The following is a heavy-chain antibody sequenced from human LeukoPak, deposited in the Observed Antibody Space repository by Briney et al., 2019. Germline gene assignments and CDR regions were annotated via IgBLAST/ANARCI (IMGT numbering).Heavy chain of an antibody. CDR2: ISPSGSYT. J-gene: IGHJ4*02. Sequence: PGESLRLSCAGSGFIFSDFYMNWIRQAPGKGLEWLAYISPSGSYTTYGDSVKGRFVISRDNTKNSVSLQMDSLSAEDTAVYFCAGDQVSVVFDYWGQGARVTV. D-gene: IGHD5/OR15-5a*01. CDR3: AGDQVSVVFDY. V-gene: IGHV3-11*05. CDR1: GFIFSDFY.